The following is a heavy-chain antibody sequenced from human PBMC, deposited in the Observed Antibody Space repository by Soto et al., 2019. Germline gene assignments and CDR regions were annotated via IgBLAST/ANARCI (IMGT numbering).Heavy chain of an antibody. CDR1: GFTFSNAW. V-gene: IGHV3-15*01. D-gene: IGHD6-19*01. J-gene: IGHJ4*02. CDR2: IKSKTDGGTT. CDR3: TTSLTSGWYGATNYFDY. Sequence: EVQLVESGGGLVKPGGSLRLSCAASGFTFSNAWMSWVRQAPGKGLEWVGRIKSKTDGGTTDYAAPVKGRFTISRDDSKNTLYLQMNSLKTEDAVVYYWTTSLTSGWYGATNYFDYWGQGTLVTVSS.